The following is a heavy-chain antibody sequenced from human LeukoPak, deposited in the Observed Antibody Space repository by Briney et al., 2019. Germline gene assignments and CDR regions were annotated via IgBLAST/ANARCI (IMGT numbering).Heavy chain of an antibody. V-gene: IGHV3-30*02. CDR2: IRYDGSNK. J-gene: IGHJ4*02. CDR3: ATYRQVLLPFES. CDR1: GFTFSSYG. Sequence: PGGSLRLSCAASGFTFSSYGMHWVRQAPGKGLEWVAFIRYDGSNKYYADSVRGRFTISRDNSKSILSLQMSSLRAEDTAIYYCATYRQVLLPFESWGQGTLVTVSS. D-gene: IGHD5-18*01.